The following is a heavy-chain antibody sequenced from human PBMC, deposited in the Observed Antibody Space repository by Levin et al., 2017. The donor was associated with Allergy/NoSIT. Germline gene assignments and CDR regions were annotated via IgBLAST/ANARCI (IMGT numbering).Heavy chain of an antibody. Sequence: GGSLRLSCAASGFTFSSYAMSWVRQAPGKGLEWVSAISGSGGSTYYADSVKGRFTISRDNSKNTLYLQMNSLRAEDTAVYYCAKDYGDYDAVTFLGSNWFDPWGQGTLVTVSS. CDR1: GFTFSSYA. J-gene: IGHJ5*02. CDR2: ISGSGGST. CDR3: AKDYGDYDAVTFLGSNWFDP. D-gene: IGHD4-17*01. V-gene: IGHV3-23*01.